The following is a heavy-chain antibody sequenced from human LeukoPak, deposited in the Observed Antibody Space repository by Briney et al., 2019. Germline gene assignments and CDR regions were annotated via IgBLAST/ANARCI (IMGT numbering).Heavy chain of an antibody. D-gene: IGHD3-10*01. J-gene: IGHJ6*02. CDR3: AYGSGSYYTLYYGMDV. V-gene: IGHV1-69*04. CDR2: IIPILGIA. CDR1: GGTFSSYA. Sequence: ASVKVSCKASGGTFSSYAISWVRQAPGQGLEWMGRIIPILGIANYAQKFQGRVTITADKSTSTAYMELSSLRSEDTAVYYCAYGSGSYYTLYYGMDVWGQGTMVTVSS.